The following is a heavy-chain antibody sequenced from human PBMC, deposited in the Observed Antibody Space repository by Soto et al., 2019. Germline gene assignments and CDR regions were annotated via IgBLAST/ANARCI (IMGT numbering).Heavy chain of an antibody. V-gene: IGHV1-18*04. CDR3: ARARMYSGAYHDY. CDR2: ITPYNGNA. J-gene: IGHJ4*02. D-gene: IGHD1-26*01. Sequence: QVQLVQSGAEVEHPGASVKVSCKASGYTFSNFGINWVRQAPGQGLEWMGWITPYNGNANYAQKYQDRLTVTTDTSTNTAYLELRSLRSDDTAVYFCARARMYSGAYHDYWGQGTLVTVSS. CDR1: GYTFSNFG.